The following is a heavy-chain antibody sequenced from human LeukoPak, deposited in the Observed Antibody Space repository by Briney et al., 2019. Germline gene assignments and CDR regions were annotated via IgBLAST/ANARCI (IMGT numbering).Heavy chain of an antibody. CDR1: GFTLSGYY. V-gene: IGHV1-2*02. CDR2: ISPYSGGT. CDR3: AREPSGSGGYDY. J-gene: IGHJ4*02. Sequence: ASVKVSCKASGFTLSGYYMHWVRQAPGQGLEWMAWISPYSGGTNYVQKFQGRVTVTRDTSISTDYMEISGLTSDDTALYYCAREPSGSGGYDYWGQGTLVTLSS. D-gene: IGHD3-10*01.